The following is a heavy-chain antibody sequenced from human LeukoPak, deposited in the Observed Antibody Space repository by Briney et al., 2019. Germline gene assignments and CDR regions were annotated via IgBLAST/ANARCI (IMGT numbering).Heavy chain of an antibody. J-gene: IGHJ6*03. CDR2: IYYTGNT. Sequence: PSETLSLTGTVSAGSISGYYWTWIRQPPGKGLEWIGNIYYTGNTDYNRSLKSRVTISIDTSKNQFSLKLSSVTAADTAVYYCVTTIFGGPTNYMDDWGKGTTVTVSS. CDR3: VTTIFGGPTNYMDD. CDR1: AGSISGYY. V-gene: IGHV4-59*12. D-gene: IGHD3-3*01.